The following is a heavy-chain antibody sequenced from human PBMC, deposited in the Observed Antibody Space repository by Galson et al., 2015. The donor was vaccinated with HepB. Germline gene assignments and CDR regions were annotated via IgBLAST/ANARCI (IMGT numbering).Heavy chain of an antibody. CDR3: AKGGREVPGPYYFDY. CDR1: GFTFSSYA. Sequence: SLRLSCAASGFTFSSYAMSWVRQAPGKGLEWVSAISGSGGSTYYADSVKGRFTISRDKSKNTLYLQMNSLRAEDTAVYYCAKGGREVPGPYYFDYWGQGTLVTVSS. CDR2: ISGSGGST. V-gene: IGHV3-23*01. J-gene: IGHJ4*02. D-gene: IGHD1-26*01.